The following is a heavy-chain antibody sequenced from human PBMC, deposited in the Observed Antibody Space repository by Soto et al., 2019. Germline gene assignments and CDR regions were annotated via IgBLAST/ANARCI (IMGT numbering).Heavy chain of an antibody. CDR1: GFTFSSYS. D-gene: IGHD3-22*01. V-gene: IGHV3-21*01. CDR3: AGGWYYYSSGYSDAFDI. J-gene: IGHJ3*02. CDR2: ISSSSSYI. Sequence: EVQLVESGGGLVKPGGSLRLSCAASGFTFSSYSMNWVRQAPGKGLEWVSSISSSSSYIYYADSVKGRFTISRDNAKNSLYLQMNSLRAEDTAVYYCAGGWYYYSSGYSDAFDIWGQGTMVTVSS.